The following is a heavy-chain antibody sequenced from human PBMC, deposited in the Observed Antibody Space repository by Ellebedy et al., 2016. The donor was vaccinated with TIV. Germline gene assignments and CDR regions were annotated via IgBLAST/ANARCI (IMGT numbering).Heavy chain of an antibody. Sequence: GESLKISCAASGFSVSTNYMTWVRQAPGKGLEWVSVIYSGGSTYYADSVKGRFTISRDNSKNTLYLQMNSLRAEDTAVYFCARDYTKWYRFGYWGQGTLVTVSS. CDR2: IYSGGST. J-gene: IGHJ4*02. CDR3: ARDYTKWYRFGY. CDR1: GFSVSTNY. V-gene: IGHV3-66*01. D-gene: IGHD2-15*01.